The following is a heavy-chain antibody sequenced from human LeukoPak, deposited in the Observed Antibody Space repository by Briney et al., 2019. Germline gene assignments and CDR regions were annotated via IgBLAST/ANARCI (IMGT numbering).Heavy chain of an antibody. CDR1: GFTFSSYA. V-gene: IGHV3-23*01. J-gene: IGHJ4*02. Sequence: PGGSLRLSCAASGFTFSSYAMSWVRQAPGKGLEWVSAIIGSGSSTYYADSVKGRFTISRDNTKNTLFLQMNNLRAEDAAVYYCAKARPLGRYTFDYWGQGTLVTVSS. CDR2: IIGSGSST. CDR3: AKARPLGRYTFDY. D-gene: IGHD5-18*01.